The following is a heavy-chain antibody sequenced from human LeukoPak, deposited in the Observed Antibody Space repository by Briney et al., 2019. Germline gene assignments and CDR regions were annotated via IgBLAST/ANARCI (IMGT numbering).Heavy chain of an antibody. Sequence: SETLSLTCSVSGGTISTYYWNWIRQSPGKGLEWIGYVYYSGNTKYNSSLKSRVTISVDTSNNQFSLKMTSVTAADTAVYYCARGPTLPLDYYFYMDVWGKGTSVTIS. D-gene: IGHD4-11*01. CDR1: GGTISTYY. CDR2: VYYSGNT. V-gene: IGHV4-59*01. CDR3: ARGPTLPLDYYFYMDV. J-gene: IGHJ6*03.